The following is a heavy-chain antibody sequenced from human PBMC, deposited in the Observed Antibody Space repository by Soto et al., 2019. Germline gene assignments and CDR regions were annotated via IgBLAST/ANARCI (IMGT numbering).Heavy chain of an antibody. CDR3: ARDSCSGGPCYGVPLDV. V-gene: IGHV3-48*01. Sequence: PGGSLRLSCAASGFIFSGYSMNWVRQAPGKGLEWISYIKNGRSSKYYADSVKGRFTISRDDSKNTLSLQMNSLRAEDTAVYYCARDSCSGGPCYGVPLDVWGKGTTVTVSS. CDR1: GFIFSGYS. CDR2: IKNGRSSK. D-gene: IGHD2-15*01. J-gene: IGHJ6*04.